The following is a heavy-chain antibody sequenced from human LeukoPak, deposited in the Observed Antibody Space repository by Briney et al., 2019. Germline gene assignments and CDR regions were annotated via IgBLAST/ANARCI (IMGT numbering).Heavy chain of an antibody. CDR2: IYYSGST. CDR3: ATRLWFGELSWFDP. CDR1: GGSVSSGSYY. Sequence: SETLSLTCTVSGGSVSSGSYYWSWIRQPPGKGLEWIGYIYYSGSTNYNPSLKSRVTISVDKSKNQFSLKLSSVTAADTAVYYCATRLWFGELSWFDPWGQGTLVTVSS. V-gene: IGHV4-61*01. J-gene: IGHJ5*02. D-gene: IGHD3-10*01.